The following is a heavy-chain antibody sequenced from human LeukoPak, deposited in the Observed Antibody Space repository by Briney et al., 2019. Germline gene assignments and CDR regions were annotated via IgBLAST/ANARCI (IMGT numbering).Heavy chain of an antibody. D-gene: IGHD3-22*01. CDR2: INHSGST. Sequence: SETLSLTCAVYGGSFSGYYWAWIRQSPGKGLEWIGEINHSGSTNYNPSLKSRVTISVDTSKNQFSLKLSSVTAADTAVYYCVRVEVGVLNWGQGTLVTVSS. CDR1: GGSFSGYY. CDR3: VRVEVGVLN. V-gene: IGHV4-34*01. J-gene: IGHJ4*02.